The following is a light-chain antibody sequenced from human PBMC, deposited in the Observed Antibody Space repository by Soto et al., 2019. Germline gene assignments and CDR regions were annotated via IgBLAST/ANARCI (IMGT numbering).Light chain of an antibody. V-gene: IGLV2-23*02. CDR3: YSNAGGPWV. J-gene: IGLJ3*02. CDR1: SSDLGSSNL. Sequence: QSALTQPASVSGSPGQSITISCTGTSSDLGSSNLVSWYQQHPGKAPKLMIHEVSQRPSGISNRFSGSKSGNTASLTISGLQAEDEADYYCYSNAGGPWVFGGGTKLTVL. CDR2: EVS.